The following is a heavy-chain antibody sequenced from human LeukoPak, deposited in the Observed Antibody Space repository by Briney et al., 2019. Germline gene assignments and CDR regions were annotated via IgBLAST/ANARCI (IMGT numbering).Heavy chain of an antibody. J-gene: IGHJ4*02. V-gene: IGHV3-33*01. CDR1: GFTFNSYG. CDR3: VRELGYGHGFDY. Sequence: GRSLRLSCAASGFTFNSYGMHWVRQAPGKGLNWVAVIWYDGSNKYYADSVKGRFTISRDYSKNTLYLQMNSLRAEDTAVYYCVRELGYGHGFDYWGQGTLVTVSS. D-gene: IGHD5-18*01. CDR2: IWYDGSNK.